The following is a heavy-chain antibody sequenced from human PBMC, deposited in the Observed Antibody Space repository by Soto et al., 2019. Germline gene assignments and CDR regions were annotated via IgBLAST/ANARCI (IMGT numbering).Heavy chain of an antibody. CDR2: ISYDGSNK. CDR3: AKDITMVRGVIKAEYYYYYYGMDV. J-gene: IGHJ6*02. V-gene: IGHV3-30*18. CDR1: GFTFSSYG. D-gene: IGHD3-10*01. Sequence: GGSLRLSCAASGFTFSSYGMHWVRQSPGKGLEWVAVISYDGSNKYYADSVKGRFTISRDNSKNTLYLQMNSLRAEDTAVYYCAKDITMVRGVIKAEYYYYYYGMDVWGQGTTVTV.